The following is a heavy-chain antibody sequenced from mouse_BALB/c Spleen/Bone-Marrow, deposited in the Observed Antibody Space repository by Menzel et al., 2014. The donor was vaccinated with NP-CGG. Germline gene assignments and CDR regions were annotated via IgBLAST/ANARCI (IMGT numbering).Heavy chain of an antibody. CDR2: IFPGDGST. D-gene: IGHD2-12*01. CDR1: DYTFTSSD. V-gene: IGHV1-85*01. J-gene: IGHJ3*01. Sequence: QVLLQQSGPELVKPGASVKLSCKASDYTFTSSDINWVRQGPEQGLEWMGWIFPGDGSTKYNEKFKGKATLTIDKSSSTAYMQLSRLTSEDSAVYFCARNYKSAWFTYWGQGTLVTVSA. CDR3: ARNYKSAWFTY.